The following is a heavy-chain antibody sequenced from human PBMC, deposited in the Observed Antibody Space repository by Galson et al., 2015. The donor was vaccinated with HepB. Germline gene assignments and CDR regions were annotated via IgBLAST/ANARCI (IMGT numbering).Heavy chain of an antibody. CDR1: GYTFTSYG. J-gene: IGHJ4*02. Sequence: SVKVSCKASGYTFTSYGISWVRQAPGQGLEWMGWISAYNGNTNYAQKLQGRVTMTTDTSTSTAYMELRSLRSDDTAVYYCARITAYYYDSSGPWYFDYWGQGTLVTVSS. V-gene: IGHV1-18*04. D-gene: IGHD3-22*01. CDR3: ARITAYYYDSSGPWYFDY. CDR2: ISAYNGNT.